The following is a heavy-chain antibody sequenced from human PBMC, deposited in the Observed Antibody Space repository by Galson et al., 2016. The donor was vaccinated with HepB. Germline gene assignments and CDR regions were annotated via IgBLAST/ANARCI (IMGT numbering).Heavy chain of an antibody. CDR1: GDSISSSY. V-gene: IGHV4-59*01. D-gene: IGHD5-12*01. CDR3: ASLRGTSGGGYEGLDH. J-gene: IGHJ5*02. Sequence: SETLSLTCTVSGDSISSSYWSWIRQPPGKGLEWIGYISKSGSTTYNPSLHSRVIISADRSTNRLSLKVSSVTAADTAVYYCASLRGTSGGGYEGLDHWGQGTLVTVAS. CDR2: ISKSGST.